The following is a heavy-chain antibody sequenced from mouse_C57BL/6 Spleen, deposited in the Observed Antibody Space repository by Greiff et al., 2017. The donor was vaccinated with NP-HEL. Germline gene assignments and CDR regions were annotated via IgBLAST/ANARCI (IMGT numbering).Heavy chain of an antibody. D-gene: IGHD2-4*01. CDR1: GYTFTSYW. J-gene: IGHJ3*01. Sequence: QVQLQQPGAELVRPGSSVKLSCKASGYTFTSYWMHWVKQRPIQGLEWIGNIDPSDSETHYNQKFKDKATLTVDKSSSTAYMRLSSLTSEDSAVYYCARGYYDYDPWFAYWGQGTLVTVSA. CDR2: IDPSDSET. V-gene: IGHV1-52*01. CDR3: ARGYYDYDPWFAY.